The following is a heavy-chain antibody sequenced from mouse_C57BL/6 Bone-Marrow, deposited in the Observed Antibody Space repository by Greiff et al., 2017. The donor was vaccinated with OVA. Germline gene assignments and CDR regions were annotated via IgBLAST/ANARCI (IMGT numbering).Heavy chain of an antibody. J-gene: IGHJ3*01. CDR1: GFTFTDYY. V-gene: IGHV7-3*01. CDR3: ASYNHGSFAY. CDR2: IRNKANGYTT. Sequence: EVMLVESGGGLVQPGGSLSLSCAASGFTFTDYYMSWVRQPPGKALEWLGFIRNKANGYTTEYSASVKGRFTISRDNSQSILYLQMNALRAEDSATYYCASYNHGSFAYWGQGTLVTVSA. D-gene: IGHD1-2*01.